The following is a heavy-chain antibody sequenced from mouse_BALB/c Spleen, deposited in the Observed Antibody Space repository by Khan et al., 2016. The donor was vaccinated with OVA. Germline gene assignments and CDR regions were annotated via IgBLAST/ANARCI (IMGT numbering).Heavy chain of an antibody. CDR2: IWGDGST. CDR1: GFSLTNYG. Sequence: VELVESGPGLVAPSQSLSITCTVSGFSLTNYGVNWIRQPPGKGLEWLGVIWGDGSTNYHSALISRLSISKDNSKSQVFLKLNSLQTDDTATYYCARFITTAYAMDYWGQGTSVTVSS. CDR3: ARFITTAYAMDY. V-gene: IGHV2-3*01. D-gene: IGHD1-2*01. J-gene: IGHJ4*01.